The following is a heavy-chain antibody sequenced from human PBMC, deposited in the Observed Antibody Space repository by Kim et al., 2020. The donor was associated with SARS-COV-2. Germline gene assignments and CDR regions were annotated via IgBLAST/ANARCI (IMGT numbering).Heavy chain of an antibody. CDR3: AVSIAAAGTPVFAYFDY. CDR2: INTNTGNP. V-gene: IGHV7-4-1*02. Sequence: ASVKVSCKASGYTFTSYAMNWVRQAPGQGLEWMGWINTNTGNPTYAQGFTGRFVFSLDTSVSTAYLQISSLKAEDTAVYYCAVSIAAAGTPVFAYFDYWGQGTLVPVSS. J-gene: IGHJ4*02. D-gene: IGHD6-13*01. CDR1: GYTFTSYA.